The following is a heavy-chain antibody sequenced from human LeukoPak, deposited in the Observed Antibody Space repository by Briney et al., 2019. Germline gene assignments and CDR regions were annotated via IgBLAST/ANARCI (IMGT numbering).Heavy chain of an antibody. CDR3: ARDDMNH. J-gene: IGHJ3*01. Sequence: GALRLSCAASGFTFSSYGMHWVRQAPGKGLEWVAFIRYDGSNKYYADSVKGRFTISRDNSKNTLYLQMNSLRAEDTAVYYCARDDMNHWGQGTMVTVSS. CDR2: IRYDGSNK. V-gene: IGHV3-30*02. D-gene: IGHD1-14*01. CDR1: GFTFSSYG.